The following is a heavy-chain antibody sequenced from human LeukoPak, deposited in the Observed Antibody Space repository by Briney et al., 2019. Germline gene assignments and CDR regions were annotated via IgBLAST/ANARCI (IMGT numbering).Heavy chain of an antibody. Sequence: GGSLRLSCAASGFTFSSSAMNWVRQAPGKGLEWVSSISGRDANTYYADSVKGRFTISRDDSKNTLYLQMNSLRAEDTAVYYCARGGIQASGIDEFDYWGQGTLVTVSS. CDR1: GFTFSSSA. V-gene: IGHV3-23*01. J-gene: IGHJ4*02. CDR3: ARGGIQASGIDEFDY. CDR2: ISGRDANT. D-gene: IGHD5-18*01.